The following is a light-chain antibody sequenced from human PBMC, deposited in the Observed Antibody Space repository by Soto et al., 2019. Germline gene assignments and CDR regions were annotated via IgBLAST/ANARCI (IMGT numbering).Light chain of an antibody. Sequence: QSALTQPASVSGSPGQSITISCTGTSSDVGSYNLVSWSQQHPGKAPKLMIYAGSKRPSGVSNRFSGPKSGNTASLTISGLQAEDEADYYCCSYAGSSTYVFGTGTKLTVL. CDR1: SSDVGSYNL. V-gene: IGLV2-23*01. CDR3: CSYAGSSTYV. CDR2: AGS. J-gene: IGLJ1*01.